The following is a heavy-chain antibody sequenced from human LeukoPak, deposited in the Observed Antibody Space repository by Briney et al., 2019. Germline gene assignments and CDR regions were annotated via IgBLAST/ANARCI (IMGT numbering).Heavy chain of an antibody. Sequence: GGSLRLSCAASGFTFSTYAMSWVRQAPGKGLEWVSAISGSDAGTYYADSVKGRFTISRDNSRNTLYLQMNSLRAEGTAVYYCARDNSIAASGLDYWGQGTLVIVSS. CDR1: GFTFSTYA. V-gene: IGHV3-23*01. D-gene: IGHD6-6*01. J-gene: IGHJ4*02. CDR3: ARDNSIAASGLDY. CDR2: ISGSDAGT.